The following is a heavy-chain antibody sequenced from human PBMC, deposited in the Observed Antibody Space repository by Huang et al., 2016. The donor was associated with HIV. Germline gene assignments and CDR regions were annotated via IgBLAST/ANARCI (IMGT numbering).Heavy chain of an antibody. CDR2: IYRGDSDT. CDR3: ARQGLWLPPTDPFDY. V-gene: IGHV5-51*01. J-gene: IGHJ4*02. D-gene: IGHD3-10*01. CDR1: GYNFDSYW. Sequence: EVHLVQSGAEVKEPGESLKISCPASGYNFDSYWLGWVRQMPGTGLEWMGGIYRGDSDTRYDPSFQGQVTISADKSINTAYLQWSSLKASDTAIYFCARQGLWLPPTDPFDYWGQGTPVTVSA.